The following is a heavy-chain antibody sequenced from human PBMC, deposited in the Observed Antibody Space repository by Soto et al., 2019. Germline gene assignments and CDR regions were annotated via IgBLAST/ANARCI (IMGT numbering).Heavy chain of an antibody. CDR2: VFFSGST. V-gene: IGHV4-61*01. CDR3: ARVSTYYFDSSGSYTADH. CDR1: GASVGSGSFY. D-gene: IGHD3-22*01. Sequence: QVQLQESGPGLVKPSETLSVACTVSGASVGSGSFYWSWIRQPPGKGLEWVGYVFFSGSTNYNPSLKRRVTISIDTSKTKFALKLISVTAADTAVYYCARVSTYYFDSSGSYTADHWGQGNLVTVSS. J-gene: IGHJ4*02.